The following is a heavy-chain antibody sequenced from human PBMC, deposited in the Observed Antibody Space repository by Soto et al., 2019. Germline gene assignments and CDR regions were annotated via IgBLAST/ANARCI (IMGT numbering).Heavy chain of an antibody. CDR3: SREDSSGYNFFDY. V-gene: IGHV6-1*01. Sequence: SQTLSLTCAISGDSVSSNSAAWNWIRQSPSRGLEWLGRTYYRSKWYNDYAVSVKSRITINPDTSKNQFSLRLTSVTAADTAVYYCSREDSSGYNFFDYRGQGTLVTVSS. J-gene: IGHJ4*02. D-gene: IGHD3-22*01. CDR1: GDSVSSNSAA. CDR2: TYYRSKWYN.